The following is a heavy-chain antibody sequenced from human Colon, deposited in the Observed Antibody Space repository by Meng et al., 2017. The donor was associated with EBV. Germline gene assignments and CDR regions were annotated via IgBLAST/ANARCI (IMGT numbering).Heavy chain of an antibody. CDR3: ARGGPYPDSSGFHWYFDL. D-gene: IGHD3-22*01. CDR1: GYTFINYA. Sequence: VQLVQSGSELKKSGASVKVSCKASGYTFINYAINWVRQAPGQGLERMGWINTHTGNPTYGQGFTGRFVLSSDTSVSTANLQISSLKAEDTAVYYCARGGPYPDSSGFHWYFDLWGRGTLVTVSS. CDR2: INTHTGNP. V-gene: IGHV7-4-1*02. J-gene: IGHJ2*01.